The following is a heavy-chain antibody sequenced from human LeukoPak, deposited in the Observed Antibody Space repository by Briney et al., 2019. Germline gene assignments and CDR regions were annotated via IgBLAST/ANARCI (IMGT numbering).Heavy chain of an antibody. CDR1: GGSISSYY. CDR2: IYYSGST. Sequence: SETLSLTCTVSGGSISSYYWSWIRQPPGKGLEWMGNIYYSGSTNYNPSLKSRVTISVDTSKNQFSLKLSSVTAADTAVYYCARAYYDSSGYPFYYYYYYMDVWGKGTTVTVSS. V-gene: IGHV4-59*01. J-gene: IGHJ6*03. D-gene: IGHD3-22*01. CDR3: ARAYYDSSGYPFYYYYYYMDV.